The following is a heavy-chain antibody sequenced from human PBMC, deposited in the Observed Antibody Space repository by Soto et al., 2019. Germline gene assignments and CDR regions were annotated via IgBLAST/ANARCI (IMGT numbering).Heavy chain of an antibody. J-gene: IGHJ5*02. CDR1: GFIFENFG. Sequence: QPGGSLRLSCAASGFIFENFGMSWVRQAPGKGLEWISSISGSGFKKYYADSVKGRFTISRDNSKSTVYLELNNLSAEDTAVYHCAKHQRVELVPLATVDWFDPWGQGSVVTVSS. V-gene: IGHV3-23*01. CDR2: ISGSGFKK. D-gene: IGHD1-26*01. CDR3: AKHQRVELVPLATVDWFDP.